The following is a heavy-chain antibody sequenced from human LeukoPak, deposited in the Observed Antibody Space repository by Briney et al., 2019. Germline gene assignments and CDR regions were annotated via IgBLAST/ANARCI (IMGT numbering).Heavy chain of an antibody. CDR3: ATVKNVASALDN. CDR2: IKSKLDGTI. D-gene: IGHD2/OR15-2a*01. CDR1: GFTFSDVW. Sequence: GGSLRLSCAASGFTFSDVWMTWVRQVPGKGLEWVGRIKSKLDGTIDYAASVKGRFTISRDDSKSTLFLQMNSLRTEDTAVYYCATVKNVASALDNWGRGTLVTVSS. V-gene: IGHV3-15*01. J-gene: IGHJ4*02.